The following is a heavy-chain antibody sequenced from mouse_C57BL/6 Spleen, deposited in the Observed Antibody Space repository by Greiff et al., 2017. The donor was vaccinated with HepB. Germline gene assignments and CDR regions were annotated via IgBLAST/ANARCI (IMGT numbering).Heavy chain of an antibody. Sequence: VQRVESGPGLVQPSQSLSITCTVSGFSLTSYGVHWVRQSPGKGLEWLGVIWRGGSTDYNAAFMSRLSITKDNSKSQVFFKMNSLQADDTAIYYCAKTYDYDGGFAYWGQGTLVTVSA. CDR1: GFSLTSYG. CDR3: AKTYDYDGGFAY. CDR2: IWRGGST. V-gene: IGHV2-5*01. J-gene: IGHJ3*01. D-gene: IGHD2-4*01.